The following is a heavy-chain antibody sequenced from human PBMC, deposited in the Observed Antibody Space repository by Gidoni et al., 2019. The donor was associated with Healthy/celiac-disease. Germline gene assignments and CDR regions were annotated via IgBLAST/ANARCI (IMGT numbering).Heavy chain of an antibody. CDR1: GYSFTSYW. V-gene: IGHV5-10-1*03. Sequence: EVQLVQSGAEVKKPGESLRISCKCSGYSFTSYWISWVRQMPGKGLEWMGRIDPSASYTNYRPSFQGHVTISADKSISTAYLQWSSLKASDTAMYYCARGVVTGPGDEDAFDIWGQGTMVTVSS. D-gene: IGHD2-21*02. CDR2: IDPSASYT. J-gene: IGHJ3*02. CDR3: ARGVVTGPGDEDAFDI.